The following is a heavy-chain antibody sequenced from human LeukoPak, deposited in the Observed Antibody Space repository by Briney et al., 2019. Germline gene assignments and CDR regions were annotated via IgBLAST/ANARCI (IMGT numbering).Heavy chain of an antibody. Sequence: GGSLRLSCAASGFIFSSYAMSWVRQAPGKGLEWVSVISGSGGSTYYADSVKGRFSISRDNSKNSLYLQMNSLRAEDTAVYYCAREKTKLYLGDDSSGYWGQGTLVTVSS. CDR2: ISGSGGST. CDR1: GFIFSSYA. D-gene: IGHD3-22*01. CDR3: AREKTKLYLGDDSSGY. J-gene: IGHJ4*02. V-gene: IGHV3-23*01.